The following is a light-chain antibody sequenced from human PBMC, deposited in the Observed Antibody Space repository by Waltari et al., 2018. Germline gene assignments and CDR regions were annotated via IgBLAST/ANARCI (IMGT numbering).Light chain of an antibody. V-gene: IGKV4-1*01. Sequence: DIVMTQSPYSLAVSLGERATTNCKSSQSVVYSSNNKNYLAWYQQKPGQPPKLLIYWASTRESGVPDRFSGSGSGTDFTLTISSLQAEDVAVYYCQQYYSTPLTFGQGTKLEIK. CDR3: QQYYSTPLT. CDR1: QSVVYSSNNKNY. CDR2: WAS. J-gene: IGKJ2*01.